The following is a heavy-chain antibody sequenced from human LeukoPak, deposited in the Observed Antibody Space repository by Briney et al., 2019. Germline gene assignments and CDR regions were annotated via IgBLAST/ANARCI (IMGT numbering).Heavy chain of an antibody. J-gene: IGHJ4*02. CDR1: GGSLSSGGYY. CDR2: IYYSGST. D-gene: IGHD6-19*01. CDR3: ARDLGRAVAGAFDY. V-gene: IGHV4-61*08. Sequence: SQTLSLTCTVSGGSLSSGGYYWSWIRQHPGTGLEWIGYIYYSGSTNYNPSLKSRVTISVDTSKNQFSLKLDSVTAADTAVYYCARDLGRAVAGAFDYWGQGTLVTVSS.